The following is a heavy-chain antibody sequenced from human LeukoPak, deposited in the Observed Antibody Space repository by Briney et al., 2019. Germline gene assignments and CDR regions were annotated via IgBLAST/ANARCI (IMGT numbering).Heavy chain of an antibody. CDR3: ASEKLWFGGLLDY. J-gene: IGHJ4*02. CDR1: GFTFNSYS. V-gene: IGHV3-21*01. D-gene: IGHD3-10*01. Sequence: PGGSLRLSCAASGFTFNSYSMHWVRQAPGKGLEWVSSISSSSNYIYYADSLKGRFTISRDNAKNSLYLQMNSLRAEDTAVYYCASEKLWFGGLLDYWGQGTLVTVSS. CDR2: ISSSSNYI.